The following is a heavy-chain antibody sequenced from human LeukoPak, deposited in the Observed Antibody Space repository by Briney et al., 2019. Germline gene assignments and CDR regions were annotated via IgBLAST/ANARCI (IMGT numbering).Heavy chain of an antibody. CDR2: INHSGST. D-gene: IGHD6-19*01. Sequence: SETLSLTCAVCGGSFSGYYWSWIRQPPGKGLEWIGEINHSGSTNYNPSLKSRVTISVDTSKNQFSLKLSSVTAADTAVYYCARGRRRSRVAGTRFDYWGQGTLVTVSS. V-gene: IGHV4-34*01. CDR1: GGSFSGYY. J-gene: IGHJ4*02. CDR3: ARGRRRSRVAGTRFDY.